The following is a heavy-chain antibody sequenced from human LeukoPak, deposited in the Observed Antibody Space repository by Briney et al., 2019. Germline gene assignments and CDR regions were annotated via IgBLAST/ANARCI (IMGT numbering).Heavy chain of an antibody. CDR1: GYTFTSYG. CDR2: ISAYNGNT. D-gene: IGHD2-8*01. CDR3: ARGNSLLMVSYFDY. Sequence: ASVKVSCTASGYTFTSYGISWVRQAPGQGLEWMGWISAYNGNTNYAQKLRGRVTMTTDTSTSTAYMELRSLRSDDTAVYYCARGNSLLMVSYFDYWGQGTLVTVSS. V-gene: IGHV1-18*04. J-gene: IGHJ4*02.